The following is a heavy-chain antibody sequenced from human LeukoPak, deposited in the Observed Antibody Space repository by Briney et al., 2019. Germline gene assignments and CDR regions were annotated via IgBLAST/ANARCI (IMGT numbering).Heavy chain of an antibody. CDR1: GFSFNNAW. J-gene: IGHJ4*02. CDR2: IKSKTDGGTT. V-gene: IGHV3-15*05. D-gene: IGHD3-22*01. Sequence: GGSLRLSCAASGFSFNNAWMRWVRQATGKGLEWVGRIKSKTDGGTTDYAAPIKGRFTISRDDSKTTLYLQMNNLKSDDTAVYYCTARRDYYDSGGYDYWGQGTLVTVSS. CDR3: TARRDYYDSGGYDY.